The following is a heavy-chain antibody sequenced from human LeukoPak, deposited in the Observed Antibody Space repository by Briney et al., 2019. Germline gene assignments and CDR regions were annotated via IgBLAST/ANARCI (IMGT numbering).Heavy chain of an antibody. CDR1: GGSISSYY. D-gene: IGHD1-26*01. J-gene: IGHJ5*02. Sequence: PSETLSLTCTVSGGSISSYYWSWIRQPPGKGLEWIGYIYYSGSTNYNPSLKSRVTISVDTSKNQFSLKLSSVTAADTAVYYCARDGKGARNWFDPWGQGTLVTVSS. CDR3: ARDGKGARNWFDP. CDR2: IYYSGST. V-gene: IGHV4-59*01.